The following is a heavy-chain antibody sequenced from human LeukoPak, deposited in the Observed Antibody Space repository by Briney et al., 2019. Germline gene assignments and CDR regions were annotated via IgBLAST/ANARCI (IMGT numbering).Heavy chain of an antibody. J-gene: IGHJ4*02. CDR1: GYTFTSYA. CDR2: INAGNGNT. Sequence: ASVKVSCKASGYTFTSYAMYWVRQAPGQRLEWMGWINAGNGNTKYSQKFQGRVTITRDTSASTAYMELSSLRSEDTAVYYCARDRYSGYSSTYFDYWGQGTLVTVSS. CDR3: ARDRYSGYSSTYFDY. V-gene: IGHV1-3*01. D-gene: IGHD6-13*01.